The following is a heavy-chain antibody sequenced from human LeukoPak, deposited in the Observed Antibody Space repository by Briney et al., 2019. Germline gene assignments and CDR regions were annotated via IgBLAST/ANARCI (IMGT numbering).Heavy chain of an antibody. V-gene: IGHV4-34*01. D-gene: IGHD3-10*01. J-gene: IGHJ4*02. CDR3: ARRLVRGVNDY. Sequence: GSLRLSCAASGFTFSSYWMSWVRQAPGKGLEWIGEINHSGSTNYNPSLKSRVTISVDTSRNQFSLKLSSVTAADTAVYYCARRLVRGVNDYWGQGTLVTVSS. CDR2: INHSGST. CDR1: GFTFSSYW.